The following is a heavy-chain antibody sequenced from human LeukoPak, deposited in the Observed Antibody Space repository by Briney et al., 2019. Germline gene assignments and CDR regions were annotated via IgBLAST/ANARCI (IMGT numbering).Heavy chain of an antibody. CDR2: IYTSGST. CDR1: GGSVSSGSYY. CDR3: ARNYNYIFLDV. J-gene: IGHJ6*04. D-gene: IGHD1-20*01. V-gene: IGHV4-61*02. Sequence: SETLSLTCTVSGGSVSSGSYYWSWTRQPAGKGLEWIGRIYTSGSTNYNPSLKSRVTISVDTSKNQFSLKLTSVTAADTAVYYCARNYNYIFLDVWGKGTTVTVSS.